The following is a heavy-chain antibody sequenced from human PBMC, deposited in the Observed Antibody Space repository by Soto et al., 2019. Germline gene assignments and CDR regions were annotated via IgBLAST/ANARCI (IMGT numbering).Heavy chain of an antibody. Sequence: GGSLRLSCAASGFTFSDYWISWVRQAPGKGLEWVANIKEDGTEQQYGHSVKGRFTISRDNAQNSVYLQMNSLGAEDTAEYFCARDGLGGYFDYWGQGTLVTVS. CDR2: IKEDGTEQ. CDR3: ARDGLGGYFDY. D-gene: IGHD3-16*01. CDR1: GFTFSDYW. J-gene: IGHJ4*02. V-gene: IGHV3-7*01.